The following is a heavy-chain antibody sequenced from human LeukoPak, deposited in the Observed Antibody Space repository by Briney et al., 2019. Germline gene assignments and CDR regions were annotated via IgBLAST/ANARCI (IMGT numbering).Heavy chain of an antibody. V-gene: IGHV3-23*01. D-gene: IGHD4-17*01. CDR3: AKDLTTVTTGWYYFDY. J-gene: IGHJ4*02. CDR1: GFTFSSYA. CDR2: VSSGSGST. Sequence: GGSLRLSCAASGFTFSSYAMSWVRQAPGQGREWVSAVSSGSGSTYYADSVKGRFTVSRDNSKNTLYLQMNSLRAEDTAIYYCAKDLTTVTTGWYYFDYWGLGTLVTVSS.